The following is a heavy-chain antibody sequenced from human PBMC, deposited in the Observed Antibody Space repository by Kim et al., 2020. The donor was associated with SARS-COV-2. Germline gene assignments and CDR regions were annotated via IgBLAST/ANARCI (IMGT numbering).Heavy chain of an antibody. CDR3: AREEVAATGTPDFDY. V-gene: IGHV3-53*01. J-gene: IGHJ4*02. Sequence: ADSVKGRFTISRDNSKNTLYLQMNSRRADDTAVYYCAREEVAATGTPDFDYGGQGTLVTVSS. D-gene: IGHD6-13*01.